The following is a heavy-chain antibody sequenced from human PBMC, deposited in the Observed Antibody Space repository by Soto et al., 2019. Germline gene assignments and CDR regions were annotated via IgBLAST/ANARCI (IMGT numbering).Heavy chain of an antibody. J-gene: IGHJ4*02. CDR3: ARGTRLTDYCDSSGPPWDY. D-gene: IGHD3-22*01. Sequence: ASVKVSCKASGYTFTSYAMHWVRQAPGQRLEWMGWINAGNGNTKYPQKFPGRVTITRDTSASTAYMELSSLRSEDTAVYYCARGTRLTDYCDSSGPPWDYWGQGTLVTVSS. V-gene: IGHV1-3*01. CDR2: INAGNGNT. CDR1: GYTFTSYA.